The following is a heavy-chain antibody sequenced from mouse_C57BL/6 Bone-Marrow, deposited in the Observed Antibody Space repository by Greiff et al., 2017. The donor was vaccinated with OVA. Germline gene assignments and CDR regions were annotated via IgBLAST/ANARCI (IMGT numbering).Heavy chain of an antibody. D-gene: IGHD2-1*01. Sequence: QVQLQQPGAELVRPGSSVKLSCKASGYTFTSYWMHWVKQRPIQGLEWIGNIDPSDSETHYNQKFKDKATLTVDKSSSTAYMQLSSLTSEDSAVYYCARCLIYYGNYDFDYCGQGTTLTVSS. J-gene: IGHJ2*01. CDR1: GYTFTSYW. V-gene: IGHV1-52*01. CDR2: IDPSDSET. CDR3: ARCLIYYGNYDFDY.